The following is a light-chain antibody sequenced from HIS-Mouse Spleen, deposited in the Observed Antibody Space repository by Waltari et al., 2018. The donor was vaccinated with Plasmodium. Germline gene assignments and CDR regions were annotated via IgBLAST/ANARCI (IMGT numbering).Light chain of an antibody. V-gene: IGKV3-15*01. CDR1: QRVSSN. CDR3: QQYNNWSFT. J-gene: IGKJ3*01. Sequence: EIVMTQSPATLSVSPGERATLACRASQRVSSNLAWYQQKPGQAPRLLIYGASTRATGVAARCSGSGSVTKFTITISSLQSEDFAVYYCQQYNNWSFTFGPGTKVDIK. CDR2: GAS.